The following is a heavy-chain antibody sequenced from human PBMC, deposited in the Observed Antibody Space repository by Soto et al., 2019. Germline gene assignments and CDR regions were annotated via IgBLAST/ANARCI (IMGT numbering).Heavy chain of an antibody. V-gene: IGHV3-48*02. CDR1: GFTFSSYG. D-gene: IGHD2-2*03. J-gene: IGHJ6*02. CDR3: AGDGYCVSSSCSFLLDG. Sequence: EVQLVESGGDLVQPGGSLRLSCVASGFTFSSYGMNWVRQGPGKGLEWLSFISKSGTTTYYADSVKGRFTISRDNAKNSLYLQMNSLRDEDMAVYYCAGDGYCVSSSCSFLLDGWGQGTTVTVSS. CDR2: ISKSGTTT.